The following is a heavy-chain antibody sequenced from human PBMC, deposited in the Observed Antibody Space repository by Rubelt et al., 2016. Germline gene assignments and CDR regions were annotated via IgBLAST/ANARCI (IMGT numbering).Heavy chain of an antibody. D-gene: IGHD6-13*01. J-gene: IGHJ4*02. Sequence: QLQLQESGPGLVKPSETLSLTCTVSGGSISSYYWSWIRQPPGKGLEWIGYIYYSGSTNYNPSLKSRVTISVDTSKNQFSLKLSSVTAADTAVYYCARAGIAAAGPEYYFDYWGQGTLVTVSS. CDR1: GGSISSYY. V-gene: IGHV4-59*01. CDR3: ARAGIAAAGPEYYFDY. CDR2: IYYSGST.